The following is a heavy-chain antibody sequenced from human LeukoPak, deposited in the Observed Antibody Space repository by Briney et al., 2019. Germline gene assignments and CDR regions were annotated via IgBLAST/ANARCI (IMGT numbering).Heavy chain of an antibody. V-gene: IGHV4-31*03. J-gene: IGHJ4*02. CDR2: IYYSGST. CDR1: GGSISSGGYY. Sequence: PSETLSLTCTVSGGSISSGGYYWSWIRQHPGKGLEWIGYIYYSGSTYYNPSLKSRVTISVDTSKNQFSLKLSSVTAADTAVYYCARHGNYYDSSGSDFDYWGQGTLVTVSS. CDR3: ARHGNYYDSSGSDFDY. D-gene: IGHD3-22*01.